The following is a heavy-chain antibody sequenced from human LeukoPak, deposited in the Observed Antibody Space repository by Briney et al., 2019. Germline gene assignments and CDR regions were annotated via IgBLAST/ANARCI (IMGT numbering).Heavy chain of an antibody. J-gene: IGHJ6*03. CDR2: IYYSGST. CDR3: ARHGTDYYYGSTMNYYYYMDV. CDR1: GGSFSGYY. V-gene: IGHV4-59*08. Sequence: SETLSLTCAVYGGSFSGYYWSWIRQPPGKGLEWIGYIYYSGSTNYNPSLKSRVTISVDTSKNQFSLKLSSVTAADTAVYYCARHGTDYYYGSTMNYYYYMDVWGKGTTDTVSS. D-gene: IGHD3-10*01.